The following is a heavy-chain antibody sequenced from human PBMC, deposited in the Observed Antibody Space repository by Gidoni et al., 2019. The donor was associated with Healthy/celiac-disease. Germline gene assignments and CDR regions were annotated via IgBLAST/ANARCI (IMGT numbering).Heavy chain of an antibody. CDR2: RWYDGSNK. D-gene: IGHD3-10*01. J-gene: IGHJ4*02. Sequence: QVQLVDSGGGVVQPGRSLRLSCAASGFTFMSYGVPWVRQAPGTGMRWVAVRWYDGSNKYYADSVKGRFTISRDNSKNTLYLQMNSLRAEDTAVYYCARDLVYGSGSPASEYWGQGTLVTVSS. CDR1: GFTFMSYG. CDR3: ARDLVYGSGSPASEY. V-gene: IGHV3-33*01.